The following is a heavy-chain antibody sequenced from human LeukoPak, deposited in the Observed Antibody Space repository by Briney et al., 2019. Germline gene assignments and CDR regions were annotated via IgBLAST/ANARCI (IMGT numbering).Heavy chain of an antibody. D-gene: IGHD3-22*01. CDR1: RGSFSGYY. V-gene: IGHV4-34*01. J-gene: IGHJ4*02. CDR3: AREGDSSVYYDY. Sequence: SETLSLTCAVYRGSFSGYYWSWIRQPPGKGLEWIGEIHHSGSTNYNPSLRSRVTISVDTSKNQFSLKLSSVTAADTAVYYCAREGDSSVYYDYWGQGTLVTVSS. CDR2: IHHSGST.